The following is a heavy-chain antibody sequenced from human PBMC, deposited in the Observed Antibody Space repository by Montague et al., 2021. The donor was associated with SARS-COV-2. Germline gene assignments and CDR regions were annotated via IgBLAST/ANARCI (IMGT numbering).Heavy chain of an antibody. D-gene: IGHD3-10*01. Sequence: SETLSLTCGVSGDSIMGYRWSWVRKPPGRGLEWIGDVRDSGTTNYNPSLTNRITISIDASKAQFSLILTSVNAADAAVYYCARFFRVGTSSAFDHWGQGILVTVS. CDR2: VRDSGTT. CDR1: GDSIMGYR. CDR3: ARFFRVGTSSAFDH. V-gene: IGHV4-59*08. J-gene: IGHJ4*02.